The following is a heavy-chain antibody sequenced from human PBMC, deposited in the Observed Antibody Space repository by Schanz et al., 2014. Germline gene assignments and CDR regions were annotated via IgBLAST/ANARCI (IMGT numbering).Heavy chain of an antibody. CDR2: IYIGGNT. V-gene: IGHV3-66*01. J-gene: IGHJ4*02. D-gene: IGHD3-10*01. CDR3: ARIGGSVFDY. Sequence: EVQLAESGGGLVQPGGSLRLSCAASGFTFSGFWMTWVRQVPGKGLEWVSFIYIGGNTYYADSVKGRFTISRDNSKNSLYLQMNSLRAEDTAVYYCARIGGSVFDYWAQGTLVTVSS. CDR1: GFTFSGFW.